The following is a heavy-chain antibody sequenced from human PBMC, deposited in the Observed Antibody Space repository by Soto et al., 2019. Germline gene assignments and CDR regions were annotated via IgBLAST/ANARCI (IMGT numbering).Heavy chain of an antibody. Sequence: LRLSCAASGFTFSSYWMHWVRQVPGKGLLWVSRIDEYGSTINYADSVKGRFTISRDNARNTLYLEMNSLRAEDTALYYCTRDIGGKGAYWGPGTLVPVSS. J-gene: IGHJ4*02. V-gene: IGHV3-74*01. CDR2: IDEYGSTI. D-gene: IGHD3-10*01. CDR1: GFTFSSYW. CDR3: TRDIGGKGAY.